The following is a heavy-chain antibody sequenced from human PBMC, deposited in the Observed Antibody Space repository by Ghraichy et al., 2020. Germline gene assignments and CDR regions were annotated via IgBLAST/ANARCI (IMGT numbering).Heavy chain of an antibody. CDR2: INSDSGNT. CDR3: VRGPWDI. V-gene: IGHV1-8*01. J-gene: IGHJ3*02. CDR1: GYTFSTYD. Sequence: ASVKVSCKASGYTFSTYDMNWARQATGQGLEWMGDINSDSGNTDYVQKFQGRVTMTRNISINTAYMELSSLTLEDTAVYYCVRGPWDIWGQGTMVTVSS.